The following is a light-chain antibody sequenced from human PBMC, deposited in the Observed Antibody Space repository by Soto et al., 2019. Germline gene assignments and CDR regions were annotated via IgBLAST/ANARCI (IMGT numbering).Light chain of an antibody. CDR1: SSNIGGNS. Sequence: VRNQPPSVYASQGGKVTISYSGSSSNIGGNSVSWYQQLPGTAPKLLIYDDNKRPSGIPDRFSGSKSGTSATLGITGFQTGDEADYYCGSWDSSLSAYVFGTGTKV. CDR3: GSWDSSLSAYV. CDR2: DDN. V-gene: IGLV1-51*01. J-gene: IGLJ1*01.